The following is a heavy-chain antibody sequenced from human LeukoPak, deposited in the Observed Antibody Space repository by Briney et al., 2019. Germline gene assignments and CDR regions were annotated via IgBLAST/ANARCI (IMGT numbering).Heavy chain of an antibody. D-gene: IGHD6-19*01. V-gene: IGHV3-64D*06. J-gene: IGHJ4*02. CDR3: VKVAVAGKVSFDY. CDR1: GFTFSSYA. CDR2: ISSNGGST. Sequence: GGSLRLSCSASGFTFSSYAMHWVRQAPGKGLEYVSAISSNGGSTYYADSVKGRFTISRDKSKNTLYLQMSSLRAEDTAVYYCVKVAVAGKVSFDYWGQGTLVTVSS.